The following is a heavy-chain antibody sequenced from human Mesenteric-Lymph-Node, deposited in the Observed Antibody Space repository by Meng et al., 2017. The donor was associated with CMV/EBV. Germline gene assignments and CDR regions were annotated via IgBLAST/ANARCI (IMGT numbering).Heavy chain of an antibody. J-gene: IGHJ4*02. V-gene: IGHV3-53*01. CDR2: IADGGST. D-gene: IGHD1-14*01. CDR3: ARGLTGRYPFDY. Sequence: ETLSLTCAASGFSVSSNYMSWVRQAPGKGLEWVSVIADGGSTYYADSVKGRFTISRDSTENTVYLQMNSLRVEETAVYYCARGLTGRYPFDYWGQGTLVTVSS. CDR1: GFSVSSNY.